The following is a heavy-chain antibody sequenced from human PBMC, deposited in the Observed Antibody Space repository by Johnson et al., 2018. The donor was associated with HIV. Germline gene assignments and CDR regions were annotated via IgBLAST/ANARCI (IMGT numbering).Heavy chain of an antibody. Sequence: QVQLVESGGGLIQPGTSLRLSCIVSGFTFSTYPMHWVRQAPGKGLEWVSVISYDGSNTYYADSVKGRFTISKDNSKNTIDLQMNRLRTEDTALYYCAKLVGATHPLDIWGQGTMVTVSS. CDR3: AKLVGATHPLDI. V-gene: IGHV3-30*18. CDR2: ISYDGSNT. J-gene: IGHJ3*02. D-gene: IGHD1-26*01. CDR1: GFTFSTYP.